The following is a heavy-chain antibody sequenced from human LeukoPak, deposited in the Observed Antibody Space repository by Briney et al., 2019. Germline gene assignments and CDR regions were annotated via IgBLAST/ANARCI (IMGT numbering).Heavy chain of an antibody. D-gene: IGHD3-22*01. CDR3: ARERAYYYDSSGPRY. J-gene: IGHJ4*02. CDR2: ISSSGSTI. Sequence: PGGSLRLSCAASGFTFSDYYMSWIRQAPGKGLEWVSYISSSGSTIYYADSVKGRFTISRDNAKNSLYLQMNSLRAEDTAVYYCARERAYYYDSSGPRYWGQGTLVTVSS. V-gene: IGHV3-11*01. CDR1: GFTFSDYY.